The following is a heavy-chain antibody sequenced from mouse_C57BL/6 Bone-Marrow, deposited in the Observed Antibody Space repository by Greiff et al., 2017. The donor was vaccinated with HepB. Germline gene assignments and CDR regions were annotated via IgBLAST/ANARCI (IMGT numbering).Heavy chain of an antibody. CDR2: INPGSGGT. V-gene: IGHV1-54*01. CDR1: GYAFTNYL. CDR3: ARGVYDAYYAPFDY. J-gene: IGHJ2*01. Sequence: QVQLQQSGAELVRPGTSVKVSCKASGYAFTNYLIEWVKQRPGQGLEWIGVINPGSGGTNYNEKFKGKATLTADKSSSTAYMQLSSLTSEDSAVYFCARGVYDAYYAPFDYWGQGTTLTVSS. D-gene: IGHD2-3*01.